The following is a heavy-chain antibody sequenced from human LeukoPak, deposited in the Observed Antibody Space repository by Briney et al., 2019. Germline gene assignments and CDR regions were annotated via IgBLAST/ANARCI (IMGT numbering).Heavy chain of an antibody. CDR1: GYTFTSYG. D-gene: IGHD3-22*01. CDR3: ARDLRGGYDSSGYWDPWFDC. CDR2: ISAYNGNT. Sequence: ASVKVSCKASGYTFTSYGISWVRQAPGQGLEWMGWISAYNGNTNYAQKLQGRVTMTTDTSTSTAYMELRSLRSDDTAVYYCARDLRGGYDSSGYWDPWFDCWGQGTLVTVSS. J-gene: IGHJ4*02. V-gene: IGHV1-18*01.